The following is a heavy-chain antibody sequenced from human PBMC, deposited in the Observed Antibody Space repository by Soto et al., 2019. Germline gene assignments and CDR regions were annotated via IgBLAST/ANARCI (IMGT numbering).Heavy chain of an antibody. CDR1: GASISNHY. CDR2: VYHSGTT. Sequence: PSETLSLTCTVSGASISNHYWSWIRQPPGKGPEWIGYVYHSGTTNYNPSLESRVTISLDTSKNQFSLKLNSVTAADTAVYYSATRPPGATWYGVFDYWSQGTLVTVSS. J-gene: IGHJ4*02. D-gene: IGHD6-13*01. CDR3: ATRPPGATWYGVFDY. V-gene: IGHV4-59*11.